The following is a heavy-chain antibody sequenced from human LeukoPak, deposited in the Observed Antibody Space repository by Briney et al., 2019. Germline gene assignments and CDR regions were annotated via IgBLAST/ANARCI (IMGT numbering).Heavy chain of an antibody. CDR1: GGSISSSNW. D-gene: IGHD3-22*01. J-gene: IGHJ6*03. CDR3: ARQRYYYDSSGPYMDV. Sequence: PSETLSLTCAVSGGSISSSNWWSWVRQPPGKGLEWIGEIHHSGSTNYNPSLKSRVTISVDKSKNQFSLKLSSVTAADTAVYYCARQRYYYDSSGPYMDVWGKGTTVTISS. CDR2: IHHSGST. V-gene: IGHV4-4*02.